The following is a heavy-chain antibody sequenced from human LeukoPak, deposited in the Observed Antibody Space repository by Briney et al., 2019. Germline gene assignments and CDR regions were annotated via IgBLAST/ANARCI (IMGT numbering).Heavy chain of an antibody. CDR2: INPSGGST. J-gene: IGHJ4*02. Sequence: GASVTVSCKASGYTFTNYHTNWVRQAPGQGLEWMGIINPSGGSTTNAQKFQGRVIMTRDMSTSAVYMELSSLRSEDTAVYFCARYGHSPFFDYWGQGTLVIVSS. D-gene: IGHD4-17*01. V-gene: IGHV1-46*01. CDR1: GYTFTNYH. CDR3: ARYGHSPFFDY.